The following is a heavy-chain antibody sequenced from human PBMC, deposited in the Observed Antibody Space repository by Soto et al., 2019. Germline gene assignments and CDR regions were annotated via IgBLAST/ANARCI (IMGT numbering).Heavy chain of an antibody. J-gene: IGHJ4*02. D-gene: IGHD3-16*01. CDR3: ATLPGYDYVWGGDY. CDR2: IIPILGIA. Sequence: QVQLVQSGAEVKKPGSSVKVSCKASGGTFSSYTISWVRQAPGQGLEWMGRIIPILGIANYAQKFQGRVTITADKSTSTAYMELSSLRSEATAVYYCATLPGYDYVWGGDYWGQGTLVTVSS. V-gene: IGHV1-69*02. CDR1: GGTFSSYT.